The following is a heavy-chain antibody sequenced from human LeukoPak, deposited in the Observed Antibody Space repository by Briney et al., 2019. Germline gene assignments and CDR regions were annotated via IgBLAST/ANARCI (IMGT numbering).Heavy chain of an antibody. D-gene: IGHD3-22*01. J-gene: IGHJ4*02. CDR1: GGSIGSYY. V-gene: IGHV4-4*07. CDR3: ARGVFYYDTSGRGYYFDY. Sequence: SETLSLTCTVSGGSIGSYYWSWIREPAGKGLEWIGRIYTSGGTVYNPSLKSRVTMSVDTSKNQFSLKLSSVTAADTAVYYCARGVFYYDTSGRGYYFDYWGQGTLVTVPS. CDR2: IYTSGGT.